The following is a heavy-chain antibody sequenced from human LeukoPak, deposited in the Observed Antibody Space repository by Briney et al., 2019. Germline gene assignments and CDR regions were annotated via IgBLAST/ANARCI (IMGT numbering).Heavy chain of an antibody. J-gene: IGHJ5*02. CDR1: GGSFSGYY. V-gene: IGHV4-34*01. Sequence: SETLSLTCAVYGGSFSGYYWSWIRQPPGKGLEWIGEINHSGSTNYNPSHKSRVTISVDTSKNQFSLKLSSVTAADTAVYYCARSWNWFDPWGQGTLVTVSS. CDR2: INHSGST. CDR3: ARSWNWFDP. D-gene: IGHD6-13*01.